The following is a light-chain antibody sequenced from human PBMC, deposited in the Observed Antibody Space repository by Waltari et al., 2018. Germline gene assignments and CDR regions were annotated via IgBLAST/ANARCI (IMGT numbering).Light chain of an antibody. CDR3: QQYYSYPFT. V-gene: IGKV3-15*01. CDR1: QAISIN. CDR2: GAS. J-gene: IGKJ3*01. Sequence: EIVMTQSPATLSVSLGDSATLSCRASQAISINLAWYQQKPGQAPRLLIYGASIRATGFPARFSGSGSGTEFTLTISSLQSEDFAVYYCQQYYSYPFTFGPGTKVDIK.